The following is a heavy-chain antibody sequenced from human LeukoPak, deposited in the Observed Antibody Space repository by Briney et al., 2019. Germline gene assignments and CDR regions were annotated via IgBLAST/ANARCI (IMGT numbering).Heavy chain of an antibody. CDR1: GGSISSRSYY. Sequence: SETLSLTCTVSGGSISSRSYYWSWIRQPPGKGLEWIGEINHSGSTNYNPSLKSRVTISVDTSKNQFSLKLSSVTAADTAVYYCARLYGSGSYRDYWGQGTLVTVSS. V-gene: IGHV4-39*07. D-gene: IGHD3-10*01. CDR2: INHSGST. CDR3: ARLYGSGSYRDY. J-gene: IGHJ4*02.